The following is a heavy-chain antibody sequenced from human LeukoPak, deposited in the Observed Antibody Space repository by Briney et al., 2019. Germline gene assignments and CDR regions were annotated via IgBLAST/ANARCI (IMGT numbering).Heavy chain of an antibody. V-gene: IGHV3-11*01. Sequence: GGSLRLSCAASGFTFSDYYMSWIRQPPGKGLEGVSYISSSGTTIYYADSVRGRFTVSRDNAKNSQYPQMDSLSAEDTAVYYCASLRGVNRWGQGTLVTVSS. D-gene: IGHD3-10*01. CDR2: ISSSGTTI. CDR1: GFTFSDYY. J-gene: IGHJ4*02. CDR3: ASLRGVNR.